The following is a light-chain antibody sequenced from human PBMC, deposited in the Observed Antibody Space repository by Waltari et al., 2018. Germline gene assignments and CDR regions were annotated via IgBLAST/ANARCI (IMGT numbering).Light chain of an antibody. CDR3: QSFDSNVRGGVV. V-gene: IGLV1-40*01. CDR2: GNN. J-gene: IGLJ3*02. CDR1: SPNIRAGHD. Sequence: QSILTQPTSVSGAPGQRVTISCTGSSPNIRAGHDVHWYQAFPGTAPKLLIYGNNNRPSGVPDRFSGSKSGSSASLAINGLQAEDEADYYCQSFDSNVRGGVVFGGGTKVTVL.